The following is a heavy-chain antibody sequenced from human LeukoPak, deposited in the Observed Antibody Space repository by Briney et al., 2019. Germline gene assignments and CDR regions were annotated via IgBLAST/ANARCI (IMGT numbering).Heavy chain of an antibody. CDR3: AKEQRPLWGHTYQNFDY. CDR1: GFTFSSYG. Sequence: PGGSLRLSCAASGFTFSSYGMHWVRQAPGKGLEWVAFIRYDGSNKYYADSVKGRFTISRDNSKNTLYLQMNSLRAEDTAVYYCAKEQRPLWGHTYQNFDYWGQGTLVTVSS. J-gene: IGHJ4*02. CDR2: IRYDGSNK. D-gene: IGHD7-27*01. V-gene: IGHV3-30*02.